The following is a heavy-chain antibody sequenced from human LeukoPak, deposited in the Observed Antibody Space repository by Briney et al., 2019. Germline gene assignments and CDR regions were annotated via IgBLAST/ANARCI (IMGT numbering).Heavy chain of an antibody. D-gene: IGHD1-26*01. CDR3: TRESGAFSPFGF. Sequence: SETLSLTCTVSGGSITTTSWWRWVRQPPGKGLEWIGEVHLSGATNYNPSLESRVSMSIDKSKNHLSLEVTSVTAADTAMYYCTRESGAFSPFGFWGLGTLVTVSS. J-gene: IGHJ4*02. CDR2: VHLSGAT. V-gene: IGHV4-4*02. CDR1: GGSITTTSW.